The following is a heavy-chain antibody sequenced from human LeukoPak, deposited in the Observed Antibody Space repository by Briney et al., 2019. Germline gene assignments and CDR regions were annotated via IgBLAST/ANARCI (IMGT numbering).Heavy chain of an antibody. V-gene: IGHV3-33*01. D-gene: IGHD4-17*01. CDR1: GFPFSSYG. CDR3: ARDRSYYGDYFDY. Sequence: QAGGSLRLSCAASGFPFSSYGIHWVRQAPGKGLEWVAVIWYDGSNKYYGDSVKGRFTISRDNSKNTLYLQMNSLRAEDAAVYYCARDRSYYGDYFDYWGQGTLVTVSS. J-gene: IGHJ4*02. CDR2: IWYDGSNK.